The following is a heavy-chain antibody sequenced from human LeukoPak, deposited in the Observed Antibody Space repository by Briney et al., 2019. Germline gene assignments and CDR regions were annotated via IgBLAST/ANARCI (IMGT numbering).Heavy chain of an antibody. CDR2: IIPNSGGT. D-gene: IGHD3-10*01. J-gene: IGHJ4*02. Sequence: ASVKVSCKASGYSFTGYYMHWVRQAPGQGLEWMGWIIPNSGGTNYAQKFQGRVTMTRDTSISTAYMELSRLRSDDTAVYYCARVWQYYGSGSYLVYWGQGTLVTVSS. CDR1: GYSFTGYY. V-gene: IGHV1-2*02. CDR3: ARVWQYYGSGSYLVY.